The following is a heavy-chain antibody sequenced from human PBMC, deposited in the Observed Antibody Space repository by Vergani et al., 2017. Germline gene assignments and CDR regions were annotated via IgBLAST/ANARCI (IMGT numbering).Heavy chain of an antibody. CDR1: GFSFSSYW. CDR3: ARDLTNGGSSDMDV. D-gene: IGHD3-22*01. J-gene: IGHJ6*03. Sequence: EAQLVESGGDLVQPGGSLRLSCVGSGFSFSSYWVSWVRQAPGKGLEWVANIKQDESEKYYGDSVKGRFTISRDNAKNSVFLQISSLRVEDTAVYYCARDLTNGGSSDMDVWGKGTTVIVSS. CDR2: IKQDESEK. V-gene: IGHV3-7*01.